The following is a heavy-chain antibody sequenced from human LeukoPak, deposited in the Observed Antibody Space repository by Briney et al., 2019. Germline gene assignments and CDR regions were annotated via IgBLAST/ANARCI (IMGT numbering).Heavy chain of an antibody. D-gene: IGHD3-3*01. Sequence: ASVKVSCKASGYTFTGYYMHWVRQAPGQGLEWMGRINPNSGGTNYAQKFQGRVTMTRDTSISTAYMELSRLRSDDTAVYYCARQAIILRFLGNWFDPWGREPWSPSPQ. J-gene: IGHJ5*02. CDR2: INPNSGGT. V-gene: IGHV1-2*06. CDR3: ARQAIILRFLGNWFDP. CDR1: GYTFTGYY.